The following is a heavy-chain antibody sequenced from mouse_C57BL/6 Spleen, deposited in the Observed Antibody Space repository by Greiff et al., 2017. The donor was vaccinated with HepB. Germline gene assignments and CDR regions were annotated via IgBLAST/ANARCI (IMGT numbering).Heavy chain of an antibody. J-gene: IGHJ3*01. CDR1: GYSFTGYY. V-gene: IGHV1-42*01. CDR3: ARSSGYPFAY. Sequence: EVQLQQSGPELVKPGASVKISCKASGYSFTGYYMNWVKQSPEKSLEWIGEINPSTGGTTYNQKFKAKATLTVDKSSSTAYMQLKSLTSEDSAVYYCARSSGYPFAYWGQGTLVTVSA. D-gene: IGHD3-2*02. CDR2: INPSTGGT.